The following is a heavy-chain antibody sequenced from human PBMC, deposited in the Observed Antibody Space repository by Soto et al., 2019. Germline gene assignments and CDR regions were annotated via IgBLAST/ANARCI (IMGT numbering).Heavy chain of an antibody. J-gene: IGHJ5*02. V-gene: IGHV1-18*01. CDR1: GYNFNSYT. D-gene: IGHD1-26*01. Sequence: QVQLVQSGAEVKKPGASVKVSCKASGYNFNSYTISWVRQAPGQGLEWMGRISAYNGNTNYAQKLQGRVTMTPDTSTSTAYTELRSLRSHDTAVYLCARVVGALGHWFDPWGQGTLVTVSS. CDR2: ISAYNGNT. CDR3: ARVVGALGHWFDP.